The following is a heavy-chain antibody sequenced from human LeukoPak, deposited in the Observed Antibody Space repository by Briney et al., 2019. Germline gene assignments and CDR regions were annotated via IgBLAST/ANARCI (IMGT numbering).Heavy chain of an antibody. Sequence: EASVKVSCKASGYTFTSYAMHWVRQAPGQRLEWMGWINAGNGNTKYSQKFQGRVTITRDTSATTAYMDLSSLTSADTAVFYCARDTAGDDSGGFDIWGRGTMVTVSS. D-gene: IGHD5-18*01. CDR3: ARDTAGDDSGGFDI. J-gene: IGHJ3*02. CDR2: INAGNGNT. CDR1: GYTFTSYA. V-gene: IGHV1-3*01.